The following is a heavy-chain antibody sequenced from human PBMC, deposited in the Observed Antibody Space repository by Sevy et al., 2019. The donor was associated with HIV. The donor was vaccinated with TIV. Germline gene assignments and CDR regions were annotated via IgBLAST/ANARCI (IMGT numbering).Heavy chain of an antibody. CDR2: IYYNGHI. D-gene: IGHD1-26*01. V-gene: IGHV4-59*08. Sequence: LSLTCTVSGGSITSLYWNWIRQPPGKGLEWIANIYYNGHINYNPSLKSRVSLSLDTSKNQFSLRLSSVTAADTAMYYCAGENAWGRGYSWGQGTLVTVSS. CDR1: GGSITSLY. CDR3: AGENAWGRGYS. J-gene: IGHJ4*02.